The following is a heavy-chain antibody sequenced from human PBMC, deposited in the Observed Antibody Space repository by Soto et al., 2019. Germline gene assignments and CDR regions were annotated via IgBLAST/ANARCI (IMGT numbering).Heavy chain of an antibody. D-gene: IGHD4-4*01. CDR2: INHSGST. CDR3: ARVPHSNQPNWFDP. CDR1: GGSFSGYY. Sequence: SETLSLTCAVYGGSFSGYYWSWIRQPPGKGLEWIGEINHSGSTNYNPSLKSRVTISVDTSKNQFSLKLSSVTAADTAVYYCARVPHSNQPNWFDPWGQGTLVTVSS. V-gene: IGHV4-34*01. J-gene: IGHJ5*02.